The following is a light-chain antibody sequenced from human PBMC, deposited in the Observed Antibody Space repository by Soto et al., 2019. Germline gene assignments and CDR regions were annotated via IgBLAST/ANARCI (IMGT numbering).Light chain of an antibody. Sequence: DIVMTQSPVSLAVFLGERATINCKSSQSVLYSSNNKNYVAWYQQKPGQPPKLLIYWASTRESGVPDRFSGSGSGTDFTLTIGSVQAEDVAVYHCQQYYTSPTWTFGQGTKVDIK. CDR2: WAS. V-gene: IGKV4-1*01. J-gene: IGKJ1*01. CDR3: QQYYTSPTWT. CDR1: QSVLYSSNNKNY.